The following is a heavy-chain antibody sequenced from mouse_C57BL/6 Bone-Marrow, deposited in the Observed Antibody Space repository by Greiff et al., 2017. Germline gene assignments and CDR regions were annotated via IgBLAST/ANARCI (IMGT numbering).Heavy chain of an antibody. D-gene: IGHD2-4*01. CDR1: GYIFTEYT. Sequence: VKLVESGAELVKPGASVKLSCKASGYIFTEYTIHWVKQRSGQGLEWIGWFYPGSGSIKYNERFKDKATLTADKSSNTVYMELSRLTSEYSAVYFCARHERYYDYEGYFDYWGQGTTLTVSS. J-gene: IGHJ2*01. V-gene: IGHV1-62-2*01. CDR2: FYPGSGSI. CDR3: ARHERYYDYEGYFDY.